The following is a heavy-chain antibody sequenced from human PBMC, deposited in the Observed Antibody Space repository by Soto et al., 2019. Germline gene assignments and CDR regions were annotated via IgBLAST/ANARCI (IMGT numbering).Heavy chain of an antibody. J-gene: IGHJ3*02. D-gene: IGHD3-22*01. V-gene: IGHV2-5*02. CDR1: GFSLSTSGVG. CDR2: IYWDDDK. CDR3: AGSRVVAIATAFDI. Sequence: QITLKESGPTLVKPTQTLTLTCTFSGFSLSTSGVGVRWIRQPPGKALEWLALIYWDDDKRYSPSLEKRLLNTNDTSKNQVVLTVTNIDPVDTATYYCAGSRVVAIATAFDIWCQGTMVTVSS.